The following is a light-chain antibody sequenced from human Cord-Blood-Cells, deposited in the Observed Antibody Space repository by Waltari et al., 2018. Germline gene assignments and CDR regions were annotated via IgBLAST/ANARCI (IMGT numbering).Light chain of an antibody. CDR3: QQYDNLPLLT. CDR1: QDISNY. Sequence: DIQMTQSPSSLSASVGDRVTITCQASQDISNYLNWYQQKPGKATKLLIYDASNLETGVPSRFSGSGSGTDFTFTISSLQPEDIATYYCQQYDNLPLLTFGGGTKVEIK. CDR2: DAS. V-gene: IGKV1-33*01. J-gene: IGKJ4*01.